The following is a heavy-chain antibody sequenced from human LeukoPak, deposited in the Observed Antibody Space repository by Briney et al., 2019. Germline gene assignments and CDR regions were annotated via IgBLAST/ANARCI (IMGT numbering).Heavy chain of an antibody. J-gene: IGHJ6*03. CDR1: GGSISSYY. D-gene: IGHD3-10*01. CDR3: ARVSVVRGVISLYYYYYMDV. CDR2: IYYSGST. Sequence: SETLSFTCTVSGGSISSYYWSWIRQPPGKGLEWIGNIYYSGSTNYNPSLKSRVTISADTSKNQFSLKLSSVTAADPAVYYCARVSVVRGVISLYYYYYMDVWGKGTTVTISS. V-gene: IGHV4-59*01.